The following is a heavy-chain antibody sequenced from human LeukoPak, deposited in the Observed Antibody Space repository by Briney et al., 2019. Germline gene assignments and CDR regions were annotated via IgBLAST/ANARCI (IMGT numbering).Heavy chain of an antibody. CDR1: GYSISSGYY. CDR3: ARSQAPLGWFDP. D-gene: IGHD6-13*01. Sequence: PSETLSLTCSVSGYSISSGYYWGCIRQPPGKGLEGIGSVFHIGITYYKTSLKSRVTTLVDTSKHQLSLKLTSVTTADPAVYYCARSQAPLGWFDPWGQGALVTVSS. J-gene: IGHJ5*02. CDR2: VFHIGIT. V-gene: IGHV4-38-2*02.